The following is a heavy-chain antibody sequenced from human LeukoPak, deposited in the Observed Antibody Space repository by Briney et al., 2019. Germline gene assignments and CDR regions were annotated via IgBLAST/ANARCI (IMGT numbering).Heavy chain of an antibody. Sequence: PGRSLRLSCAASGFTFSSYGMHWVRQAPGKGLEWVAVTSYDGSNKYYADSVKGRFTISRDNSKNTLYLQMNSLRAEDTAVYYCARGGTTVTAGDYWGQGTLVTVSS. CDR3: ARGGTTVTAGDY. CDR1: GFTFSSYG. J-gene: IGHJ4*02. CDR2: TSYDGSNK. V-gene: IGHV3-30*03. D-gene: IGHD4-11*01.